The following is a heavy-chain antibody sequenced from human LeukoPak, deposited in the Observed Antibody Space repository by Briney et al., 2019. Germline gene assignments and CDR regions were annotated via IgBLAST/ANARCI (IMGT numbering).Heavy chain of an antibody. V-gene: IGHV3-23*01. CDR3: AKQSGYSEYFQH. CDR2: ISGSGGST. J-gene: IGHJ1*01. CDR1: GFTFSSYA. Sequence: GGSLRLSCAASGFTFSSYAMSWVRQAPGKGLEWVSAISGSGGSTYYADSVKGRFTISRDNSKNTLYLRMNSLRAEDTAVYYCAKQSGYSEYFQHWGQGTLVTVSS. D-gene: IGHD3-22*01.